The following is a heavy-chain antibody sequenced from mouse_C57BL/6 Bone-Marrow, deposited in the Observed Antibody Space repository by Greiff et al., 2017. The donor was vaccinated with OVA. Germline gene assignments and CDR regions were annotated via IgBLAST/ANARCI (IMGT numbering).Heavy chain of an antibody. CDR2: IRNKANNHAT. V-gene: IGHV6-6*01. D-gene: IGHD1-1*01. J-gene: IGHJ1*03. CDR1: GFTFSDAW. CDR3: TTGYGSSIYWYFDV. Sequence: EVKLVESGGGLVQPGGSMKLSCAASGFTFSDAWMDWVRQSPEKGLEWVAEIRNKANNHATYYAESVKGRFTISRDDCKSSVYLQMNSLRAEDTGIYYCTTGYGSSIYWYFDVWGTGTTVTVSS.